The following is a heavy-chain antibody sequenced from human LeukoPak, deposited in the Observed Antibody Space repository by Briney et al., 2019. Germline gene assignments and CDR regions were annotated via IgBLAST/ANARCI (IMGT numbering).Heavy chain of an antibody. V-gene: IGHV3-15*01. CDR2: FKSKTDGGTT. D-gene: IGHD2-2*01. Sequence: PGGPLRLSCAPSGFTFRNAWMSWVPRSPGKGLEWVGRFKSKTDGGTTDYAAPVKGRFTISRDDSKSTLYLQMNSLKTEDTAVYYCTTDPWGNEYCSSTSCYGLDYWGQGTLVTVSS. CDR3: TTDPWGNEYCSSTSCYGLDY. CDR1: GFTFRNAW. J-gene: IGHJ4*02.